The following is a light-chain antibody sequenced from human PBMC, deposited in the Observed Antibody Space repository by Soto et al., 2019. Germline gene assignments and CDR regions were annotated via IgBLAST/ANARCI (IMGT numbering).Light chain of an antibody. CDR3: SSFTSSDTDV. CDR2: DVS. V-gene: IGLV2-14*03. J-gene: IGLJ1*01. Sequence: LTQPASVSGSPGQSITISCTGTSSDVGFSNYIFWYQQHPGKAPKLIISDVSNRPSGVSNRFSGSKSANTASLTISGLQAEDEADYYCSSFTSSDTDVFGSGTKVTVL. CDR1: SSDVGFSNY.